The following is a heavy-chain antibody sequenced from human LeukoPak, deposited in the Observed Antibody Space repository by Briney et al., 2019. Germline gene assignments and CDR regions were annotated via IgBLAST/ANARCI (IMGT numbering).Heavy chain of an antibody. CDR1: GDSISSGPYY. J-gene: IGHJ3*02. CDR2: IHYSGST. V-gene: IGHV4-31*03. D-gene: IGHD3-22*01. Sequence: PSETLSLTCSVSGDSISSGPYYWSWIRQHPGKGLEWIGYIHYSGSTYFNPSLKSRVTISLDTSKNQFSLKLNSVTTADTAVYYCARDYYYDSSRTGSFDIWGQGQWSPSLQ. CDR3: ARDYYYDSSRTGSFDI.